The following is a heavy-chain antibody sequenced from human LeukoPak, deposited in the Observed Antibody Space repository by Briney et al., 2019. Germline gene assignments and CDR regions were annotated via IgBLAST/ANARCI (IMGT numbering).Heavy chain of an antibody. V-gene: IGHV3-7*01. D-gene: IGHD2-2*01. CDR1: GFTFSSYW. CDR2: IKQDGSEK. J-gene: IGHJ3*02. CDR3: ARDSADDAFDI. Sequence: SGGSLRLSCAASGFTFSSYWMRWVRQAPGKGLEWVANIKQDGSEKYYVDSVKGRFTISRDNAKNSLYLQMNSLRAENTAVYYCARDSADDAFDIWGQGTMVTVSS.